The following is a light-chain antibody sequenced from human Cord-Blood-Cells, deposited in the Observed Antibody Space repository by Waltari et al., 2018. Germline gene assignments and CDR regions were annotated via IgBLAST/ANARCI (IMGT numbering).Light chain of an antibody. CDR2: AAS. V-gene: IGKV1-39*01. CDR1: QSISSY. Sequence: DIQMTQSPSSLSASVGDRVTITCRASQSISSYLNWYQQKPGKAPKLLIYAASSLQSGVPSRFSVSGSWTDFTLTISILQPEDFATYYCQQSYSTPWTFGHGTKVEIK. CDR3: QQSYSTPWT. J-gene: IGKJ1*01.